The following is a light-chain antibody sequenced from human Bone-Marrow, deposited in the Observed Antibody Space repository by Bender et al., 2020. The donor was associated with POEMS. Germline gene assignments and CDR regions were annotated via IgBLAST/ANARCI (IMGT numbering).Light chain of an antibody. CDR2: EGT. CDR1: SSNVGSYNL. V-gene: IGLV2-23*01. Sequence: QSALTQPASVSGSPGQSITISCTGTSSNVGSYNLVSWYQQHPGKAPKLMIYEGTKRPSGVSNRFSASQSGNRASLTISGLQAEDEADYHCCSYGGRKTSVVFGGGTKVTVL. CDR3: CSYGGRKTSVV. J-gene: IGLJ2*01.